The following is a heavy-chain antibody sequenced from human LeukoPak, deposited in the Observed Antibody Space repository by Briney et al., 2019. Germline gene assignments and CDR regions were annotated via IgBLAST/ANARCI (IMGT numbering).Heavy chain of an antibody. J-gene: IGHJ4*02. CDR1: GFTFSSYT. Sequence: GGSLRLSCAASGFTFSSYTMNWVRQAPGKGLEWVSSISGSSRHKYYADSVKGRFTISRDNAKNSLYLQMNSLRVEDTAVYYCARDDRLATVPPDYWGQGTLVTVSS. CDR3: ARDDRLATVPPDY. D-gene: IGHD5-24*01. V-gene: IGHV3-21*01. CDR2: ISGSSRHK.